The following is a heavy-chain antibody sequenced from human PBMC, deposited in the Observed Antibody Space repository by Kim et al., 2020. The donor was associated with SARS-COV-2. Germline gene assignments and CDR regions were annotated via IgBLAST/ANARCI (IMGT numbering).Heavy chain of an antibody. D-gene: IGHD3-10*01. CDR3: ARDSERGYYGSGSYFNY. CDR2: ISYDGSYK. V-gene: IGHV3-30*04. J-gene: IGHJ4*02. CDR1: GFTFSTYA. Sequence: GGSLRLSCAASGFTFSTYAMHWVRQAPGKGLEWVAVISYDGSYKYYADSVKGRFTISRDNSKNTLYLQMNSLRAEDTAVYYCARDSERGYYGSGSYFNYWGQGTLVTVSS.